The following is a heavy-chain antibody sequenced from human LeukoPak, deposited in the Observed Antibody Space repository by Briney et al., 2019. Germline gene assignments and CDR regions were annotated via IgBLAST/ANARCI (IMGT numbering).Heavy chain of an antibody. Sequence: PSETLSLTCTVSGGSISSYYWSWIRQPPGKGLEWIGYIYYSGSTNYNPSLKSRVTISVDTSKNQFSLKLSSVTAADMAVYYCARLSDYDSLFDYWGQGTLVTVSS. CDR1: GGSISSYY. J-gene: IGHJ4*02. CDR2: IYYSGST. CDR3: ARLSDYDSLFDY. V-gene: IGHV4-59*08. D-gene: IGHD5-12*01.